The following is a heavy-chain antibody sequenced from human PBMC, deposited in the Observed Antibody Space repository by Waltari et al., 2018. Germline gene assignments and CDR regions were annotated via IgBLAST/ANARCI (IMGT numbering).Heavy chain of an antibody. D-gene: IGHD6-19*01. V-gene: IGHV3-74*01. CDR2: INSDGSDA. CDR3: AFSRGWSSPFGAYDT. J-gene: IGHJ3*01. CDR1: GFAFRAYW. Sequence: EVQLVESGGGLVQPGGSLRLSCAASGFAFRAYWLPWVRQVPGKGRLWVSHINSDGSDASYADSVKGRFTISRDNAKNTLYLEMSSLRAEDTAVYYCAFSRGWSSPFGAYDTWGQGTMVSVSS.